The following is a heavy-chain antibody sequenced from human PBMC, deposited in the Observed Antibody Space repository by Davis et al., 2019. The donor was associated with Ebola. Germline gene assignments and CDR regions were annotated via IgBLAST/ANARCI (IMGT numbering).Heavy chain of an antibody. CDR1: GFTFGDYA. V-gene: IGHV3-49*04. CDR3: TRERRGYSDY. J-gene: IGHJ4*02. D-gene: IGHD5-18*01. CDR2: IRRKAYGGTT. Sequence: GESLKISCTGSGFTFGDYAVSWVRQAPGKGLEWVGFIRRKAYGGTTEYAASVKGRFTISRDDSKSIAYLQMNSLKTEDTAVYYCTRERRGYSDYWGQGTLVTVSS.